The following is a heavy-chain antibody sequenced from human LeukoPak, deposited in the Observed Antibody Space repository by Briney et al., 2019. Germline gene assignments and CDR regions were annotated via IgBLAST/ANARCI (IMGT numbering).Heavy chain of an antibody. CDR2: ISSSSSYI. CDR1: GFTFSSYS. D-gene: IGHD3-10*01. Sequence: GGSLRLSCAASGFTFSSYSMNWVRQAPGKGLEWVSSISSSSSYIYYADSVKGRFTISRDNSKNTLYLQMNSLRAEDTAVYYCAKGEITMVRGVSFDYRGQGTLVTVSS. V-gene: IGHV3-21*04. J-gene: IGHJ4*02. CDR3: AKGEITMVRGVSFDY.